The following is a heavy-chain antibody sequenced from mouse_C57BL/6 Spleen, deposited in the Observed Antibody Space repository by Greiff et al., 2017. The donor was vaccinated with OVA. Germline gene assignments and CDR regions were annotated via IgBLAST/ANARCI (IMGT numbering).Heavy chain of an antibody. CDR2: ISSGSSTI. CDR3: ARFLYYGSSYGYFDV. J-gene: IGHJ1*03. D-gene: IGHD1-1*01. Sequence: EVQVVESGGGLVKPGGSLKLSCAASGFTFSDYGMHWVRQAPEKGLEWVAYISSGSSTIYYADTVKGRFTISRDNAKNTLFLQMTSLRSEDTAMYYCARFLYYGSSYGYFDVWGTGTTVTVSS. V-gene: IGHV5-17*01. CDR1: GFTFSDYG.